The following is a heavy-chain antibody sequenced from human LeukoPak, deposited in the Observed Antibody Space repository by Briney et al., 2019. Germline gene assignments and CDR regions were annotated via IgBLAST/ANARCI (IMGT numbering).Heavy chain of an antibody. CDR2: IWYDGSNN. V-gene: IGHV3-33*01. Sequence: GGSLRLSCAASGFTFRTYGMHWVRQAPGKGLECVAIIWYDGSNNYYADSVKGRFTISRDNSRDTLYLQMSSLRAEDTAVYYCARYNRDWNGYDALDIWGQGTMVTVSS. J-gene: IGHJ3*02. CDR3: ARYNRDWNGYDALDI. CDR1: GFTFRTYG. D-gene: IGHD3-3*01.